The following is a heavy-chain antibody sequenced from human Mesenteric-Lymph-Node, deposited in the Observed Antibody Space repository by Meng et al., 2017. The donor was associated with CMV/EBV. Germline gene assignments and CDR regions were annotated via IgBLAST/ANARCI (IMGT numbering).Heavy chain of an antibody. J-gene: IGHJ4*02. CDR1: GGTFSSYA. CDR2: IIPILGIA. D-gene: IGHD4-17*01. V-gene: IGHV1-69*04. Sequence: KASGGTFSSYAISWVRQAPGQGREWMGRIIPILGIANYAQTFQGRVTITADKSTSTAYMELSSLRSEDTAVYYCASPSDYGENYFDYWGQGTLVTVSS. CDR3: ASPSDYGENYFDY.